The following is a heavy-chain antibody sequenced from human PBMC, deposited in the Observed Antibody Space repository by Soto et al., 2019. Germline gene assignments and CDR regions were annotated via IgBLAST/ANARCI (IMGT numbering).Heavy chain of an antibody. D-gene: IGHD6-13*01. CDR1: GGSISSYY. J-gene: IGHJ4*02. CDR2: IYHSGSS. CDR3: ARGGIAAAAPPDY. Sequence: SETLSLTCTVSGGSISSYYWSWIRQPPGKGLEWIGYIYHSGSSNYNPSLKSRVTILLDTSKNQLSLKLSSVTAADTAVYYCARGGIAAAAPPDYWGQGTLVTV. V-gene: IGHV4-59*08.